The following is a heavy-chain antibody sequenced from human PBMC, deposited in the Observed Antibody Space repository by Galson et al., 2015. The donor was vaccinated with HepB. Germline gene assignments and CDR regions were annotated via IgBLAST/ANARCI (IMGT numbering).Heavy chain of an antibody. J-gene: IGHJ6*02. CDR2: IWYDGSNK. CDR3: ARDPHYSSSSSYYYYYYGMDV. CDR1: GFTFSSYG. V-gene: IGHV3-33*01. D-gene: IGHD6-6*01. Sequence: SLRLSCAASGFTFSSYGMHWVRQAPGKGLEWVAVIWYDGSNKYYADSVKGRFTISRDNSKNTLYLQMNSLRAEDTAVYYCARDPHYSSSSSYYYYYYGMDVWGQGTTVTVSS.